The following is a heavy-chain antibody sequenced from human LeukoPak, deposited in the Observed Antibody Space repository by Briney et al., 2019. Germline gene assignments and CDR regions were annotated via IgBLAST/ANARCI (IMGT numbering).Heavy chain of an antibody. Sequence: PSETLSLTCTVSGGSISSYYWSWIRQPPGKGLEWIGYIYYSGSTYYNPSLKSRVTISVGTFKNQFSLKLSSVTAADTAVYYCARGPYCSGGSCYRTLDYWGQGTLVTVSS. J-gene: IGHJ4*02. D-gene: IGHD2-15*01. CDR1: GGSISSYY. V-gene: IGHV4-30-4*08. CDR3: ARGPYCSGGSCYRTLDY. CDR2: IYYSGST.